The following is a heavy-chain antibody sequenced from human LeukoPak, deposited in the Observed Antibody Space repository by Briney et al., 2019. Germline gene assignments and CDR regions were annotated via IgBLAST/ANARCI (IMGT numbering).Heavy chain of an antibody. CDR3: ARDYDFWSGYKGDAFDI. V-gene: IGHV1-18*01. CDR1: GYTFTSYG. D-gene: IGHD3-3*01. Sequence: ASVKVSCKASGYTFTSYGISWVRQAPGQGLEWMGWISAYNGNTNYAQKLQGRVTMTTDTSTSTAYMELRSLRSDDTAVYYCARDYDFWSGYKGDAFDIWGQGTMVTVPS. J-gene: IGHJ3*02. CDR2: ISAYNGNT.